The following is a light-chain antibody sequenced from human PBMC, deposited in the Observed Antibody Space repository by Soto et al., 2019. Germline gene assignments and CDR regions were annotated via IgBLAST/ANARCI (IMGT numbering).Light chain of an antibody. V-gene: IGLV1-40*01. Sequence: QSVLTQPPSVSGAPGQRVTISCTGSSSNIGAGYDVHWYQQLPGTAPKLLIYGNSNRPSGVPDRFSGSKSGTSASLAITGRQAEDEADDYCQSYDGSLSEVFGTGTKLTVL. CDR1: SSNIGAGYD. J-gene: IGLJ1*01. CDR3: QSYDGSLSEV. CDR2: GNS.